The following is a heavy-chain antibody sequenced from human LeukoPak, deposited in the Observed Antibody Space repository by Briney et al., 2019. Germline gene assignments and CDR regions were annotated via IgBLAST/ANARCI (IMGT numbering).Heavy chain of an antibody. CDR1: GFTFSDYY. J-gene: IGHJ5*02. CDR3: AGDSHGYNWFDP. V-gene: IGHV3-11*01. CDR2: ITSSGSAK. D-gene: IGHD5-24*01. Sequence: GGSLRLSCVASGFTFSDYYMGWIRQAPGKGLEWVSYITSSGSAKHYADSVKGRFTISRDNAKNLLYLQMNSLRAEDTAVYYCAGDSHGYNWFDPWGHGTLVTVSS.